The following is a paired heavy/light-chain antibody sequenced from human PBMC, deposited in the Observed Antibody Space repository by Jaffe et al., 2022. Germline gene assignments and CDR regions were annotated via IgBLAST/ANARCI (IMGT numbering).Heavy chain of an antibody. CDR3: ARETLSKGYNGYGDSFDI. CDR1: GYTFTHFY. J-gene: IGHJ3*02. V-gene: IGHV1-2*06. CDR2: INPSSGGI. D-gene: IGHD5-12*01. Sequence: QVQLVQSGAEVKKPGASVKVSCKTSGYTFTHFYIHWVRQAPGEGLEWMGRINPSSGGIDYAQKFQGRVTMTRDTSISTAYMELRRLASDDTAVYYCARETLSKGYNGYGDSFDIWGQGTLVIVSS.
Light chain of an antibody. V-gene: IGLV1-40*01. Sequence: QSVLTQPPSVSGAPGQRVTISCTGSRSNIGARFGVHWYQQLPGTAPKLLIYDDTNRPSGVPDRFSGSKFGTSASLAITGLQAEDEAHYYCQSYDSSLSAWVFGGGTKLTVL. CDR3: QSYDSSLSAWV. CDR1: RSNIGARFG. J-gene: IGLJ3*02. CDR2: DDT.